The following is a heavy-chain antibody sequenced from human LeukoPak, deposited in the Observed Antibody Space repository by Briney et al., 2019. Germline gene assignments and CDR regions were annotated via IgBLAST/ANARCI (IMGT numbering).Heavy chain of an antibody. D-gene: IGHD3-22*01. CDR2: INPSGGST. Sequence: ASVKVSCKASGYTFTTYYIHWVRQAPGQGLEWMGIINPSGGSTSYAQKFQGRVTMTRDTSTNTVYMELSSLRSEDTAVYFCARDGRHDSSGYAYWYFDLWGRGTLVTVSS. CDR3: ARDGRHDSSGYAYWYFDL. J-gene: IGHJ2*01. CDR1: GYTFTTYY. V-gene: IGHV1-46*01.